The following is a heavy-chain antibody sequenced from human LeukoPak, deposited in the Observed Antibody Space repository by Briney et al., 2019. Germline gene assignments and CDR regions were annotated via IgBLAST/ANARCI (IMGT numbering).Heavy chain of an antibody. CDR3: ARGMRTLDWYFDH. CDR1: GYSFTSYW. D-gene: IGHD6-13*01. Sequence: GESLRISCKGSGYSFTSYWISWVRQMPGKGLEWMGTIDPTDSYINKSPSFQGHVTISADKSISTAYLQWSSLKASDTAIYYCARGMRTLDWYFDHWGRGTLVTVSS. CDR2: IDPTDSYI. V-gene: IGHV5-10-1*01. J-gene: IGHJ2*01.